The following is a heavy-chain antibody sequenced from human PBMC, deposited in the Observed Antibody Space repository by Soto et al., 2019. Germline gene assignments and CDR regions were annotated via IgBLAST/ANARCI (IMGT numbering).Heavy chain of an antibody. Sequence: PGGSLRLCCAASGFTCSSYGMHWVRQAPGKGLEWVAVIWYDGSNKYFADSVKGRFTISRDNSKNTLYLQMNSLRAEDTAVYYCARHLLWVGATQIDAFHNWGQGTMVTVSS. CDR3: ARHLLWVGATQIDAFHN. CDR2: IWYDGSNK. D-gene: IGHD1-26*01. CDR1: GFTCSSYG. V-gene: IGHV3-33*01. J-gene: IGHJ3*02.